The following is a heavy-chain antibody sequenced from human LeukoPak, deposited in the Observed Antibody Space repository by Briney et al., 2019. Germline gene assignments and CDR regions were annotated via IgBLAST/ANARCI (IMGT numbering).Heavy chain of an antibody. CDR2: INRDGRST. Sequence: PGGSLRLSCAASGFTFSSDWMHWVRQAPGKGLVWVSRINRDGRSTTYADSVKGRFTTSRDNAKNSLYLQMNSLRADDTGVYYCARSLSAGPPVTYYYIVDVWGQGTTVTVSS. CDR1: GFTFSSDW. J-gene: IGHJ6*02. V-gene: IGHV3-74*01. CDR3: ARSLSAGPPVTYYYIVDV. D-gene: IGHD6-6*01.